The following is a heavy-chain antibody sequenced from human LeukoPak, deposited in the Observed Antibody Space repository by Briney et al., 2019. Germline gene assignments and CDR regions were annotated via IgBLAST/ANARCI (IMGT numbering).Heavy chain of an antibody. CDR2: IYSSGST. Sequence: SETLSLTCTVSGGSISNYYWSWIRQPAGKGLEWIGRIYSSGSTIYNPSLKSRGTMSVDTSKNQFSLKLSSVTAADTAVYFCASGSSGYDPWGQGTLVTVSS. D-gene: IGHD5-12*01. CDR1: GGSISNYY. J-gene: IGHJ5*02. V-gene: IGHV4-4*07. CDR3: ASGSSGYDP.